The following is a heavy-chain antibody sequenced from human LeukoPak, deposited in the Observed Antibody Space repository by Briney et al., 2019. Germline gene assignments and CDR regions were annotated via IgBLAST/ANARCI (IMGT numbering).Heavy chain of an antibody. D-gene: IGHD2-2*01. CDR1: AASTVSSSNYS. V-gene: IGHV4-39*07. CDR2: FYYSGNT. Sequence: SETLSLTRTVSAASTVSSSNYSWAGIPQPTGKGVEGVGSFYYSGNTYYNPSLKSRVTISVDTSKNQVSLKLSSVTAADTAVYYCASRDAPPGDYYYMDVWGIGTTAT. J-gene: IGHJ6*03. CDR3: ASRDAPPGDYYYMDV.